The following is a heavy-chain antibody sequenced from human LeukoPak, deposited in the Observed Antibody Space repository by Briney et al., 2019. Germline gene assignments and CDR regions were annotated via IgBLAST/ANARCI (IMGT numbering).Heavy chain of an antibody. Sequence: GASVKVSCKASGYAFTGYYLFWLRQAPGQGLEWMGWINPNSGGSKSAHRFQGRISMTSDTSIRTAFLEVRSLRSDDTAVYYCAKRRSRSSSCFDSWGQGTLVTVSS. V-gene: IGHV1-2*02. CDR1: GYAFTGYY. J-gene: IGHJ4*02. D-gene: IGHD2-2*01. CDR2: INPNSGGS. CDR3: AKRRSRSSSCFDS.